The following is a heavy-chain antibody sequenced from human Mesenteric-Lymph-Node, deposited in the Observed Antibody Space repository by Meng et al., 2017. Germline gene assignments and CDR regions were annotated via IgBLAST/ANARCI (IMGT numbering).Heavy chain of an antibody. J-gene: IGHJ4*02. CDR2: IKQDESER. CDR1: GFTFSSCW. Sequence: GESLKISCAASGFTFSSCWMSWVRHAPGKGLEWVANIKQDESERYYGDSVKGRFTISRDSAKNSLYLQMDGLRAEDTAVYYCARGHIAGNYYFDFWGQGTLVTVSS. CDR3: ARGHIAGNYYFDF. V-gene: IGHV3-7*01. D-gene: IGHD2-21*01.